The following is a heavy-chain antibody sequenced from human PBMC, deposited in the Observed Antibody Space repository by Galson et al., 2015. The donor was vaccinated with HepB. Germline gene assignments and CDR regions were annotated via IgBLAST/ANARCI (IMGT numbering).Heavy chain of an antibody. CDR2: IWYDGSNK. D-gene: IGHD3-3*01. CDR3: ARDFEVPGADY. J-gene: IGHJ4*02. Sequence: SLRLSCAASGFTFSSYGMHWVRQAPGKGLEWVAVIWYDGSNKYYADSVKGRFTISRDNSKNTLYLQMNSLRAEDTAVYYCARDFEVPGADYWGQGTLVTVSS. V-gene: IGHV3-33*01. CDR1: GFTFSSYG.